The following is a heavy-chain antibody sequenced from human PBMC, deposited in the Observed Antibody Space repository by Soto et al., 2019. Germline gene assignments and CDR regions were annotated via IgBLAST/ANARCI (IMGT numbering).Heavy chain of an antibody. CDR2: IYPGDSDT. J-gene: IGHJ6*02. CDR1: GYSFTSYW. Sequence: LGESLKISCKGSGYSFTSYWIGWVRQMPGKGLEWMGIIYPGDSDTRYSPSFQGQVTISADKSISTAYLQWSSLKASDTAMYYCARHPRGVVTAIRSEYYYYGMDVWGQGTTVTVSS. V-gene: IGHV5-51*01. CDR3: ARHPRGVVTAIRSEYYYYGMDV. D-gene: IGHD2-21*02.